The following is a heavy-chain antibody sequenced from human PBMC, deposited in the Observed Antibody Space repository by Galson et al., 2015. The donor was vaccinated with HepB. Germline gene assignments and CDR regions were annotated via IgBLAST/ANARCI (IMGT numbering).Heavy chain of an antibody. CDR3: ARDGGQQLGYYFDY. J-gene: IGHJ4*02. Sequence: CAISGDSVSSNSAAWNWIRQSPSRGLEWLGRTYYRSKWYNDYAVPVKSRITINPDTSKNQFSLQLNSVTPEDTAVYYCARDGGQQLGYYFDYWGQGTLVTVSS. CDR1: GDSVSSNSAA. D-gene: IGHD6-13*01. CDR2: TYYRSKWYN. V-gene: IGHV6-1*01.